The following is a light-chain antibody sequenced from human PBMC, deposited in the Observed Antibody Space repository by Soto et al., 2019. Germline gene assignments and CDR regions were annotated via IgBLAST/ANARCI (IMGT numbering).Light chain of an antibody. CDR2: AQS. CDR3: QQSYSAPQT. V-gene: IGKV1-8*01. Sequence: AIRMTQSPSSFSASTGDRVTITCRASQGISSYLAWYQQKPGKAPKLLIYAQSNLQSGVPSRFTGSRSGTAFSLTITSLQVEDFATYYCQQSYSAPQTFGQGTKVDIK. CDR1: QGISSY. J-gene: IGKJ1*01.